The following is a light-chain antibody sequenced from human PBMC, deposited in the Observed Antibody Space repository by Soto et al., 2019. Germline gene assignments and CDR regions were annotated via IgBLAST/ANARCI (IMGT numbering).Light chain of an antibody. CDR2: GAS. CDR1: QSVSSN. V-gene: IGKV3D-15*01. CDR3: QQYNNWPAIT. J-gene: IGKJ5*01. Sequence: EIVMTQSPCTXSXXPXXXXXXXXRASQSVSSNLAWYQQKPGQAPRLLIYGASTRATGIPARFSGSGSGTEFTLTISSLQSEDFTVYYCQQYNNWPAITFGQGTRLEIK.